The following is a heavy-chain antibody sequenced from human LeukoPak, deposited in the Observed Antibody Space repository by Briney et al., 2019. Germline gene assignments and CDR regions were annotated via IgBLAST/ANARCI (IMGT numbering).Heavy chain of an antibody. D-gene: IGHD2-2*01. CDR1: GFTFSTYA. CDR3: ARVDIVVVPAAKVYDD. CDR2: ISSSGSTI. V-gene: IGHV3-48*04. Sequence: GGSLRLSCAASGFTFSTYAMIWVRQAPGKGLEWVSYISSSGSTIYYADSVKGRFTISRDNAKNSLYLQMNSLRAEDTAVYYCARVDIVVVPAAKVYDDWGQGTLVTVSS. J-gene: IGHJ4*02.